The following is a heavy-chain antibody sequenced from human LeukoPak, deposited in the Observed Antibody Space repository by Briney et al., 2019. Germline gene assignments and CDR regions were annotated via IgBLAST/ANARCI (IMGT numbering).Heavy chain of an antibody. J-gene: IGHJ4*02. CDR1: GGSITINNYY. V-gene: IGHV4-39*07. Sequence: SETLSLTCTVSGGSITINNYYWAWIRQPPGKGLEWIGSIYYGGTTYYNPSLKSRVTISVDTSKNQFSLKLSSVTAADTAVYYCARDSKSGSYPFDYWGQGTLVTVSS. CDR3: ARDSKSGSYPFDY. CDR2: IYYGGTT. D-gene: IGHD1-26*01.